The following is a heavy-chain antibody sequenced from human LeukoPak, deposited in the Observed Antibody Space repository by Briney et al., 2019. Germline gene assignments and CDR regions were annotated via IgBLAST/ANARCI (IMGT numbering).Heavy chain of an antibody. Sequence: GGSLRLSCAASGFTFSNYAMHWVRQAPGKGLEWVTVTSYDGSSIYYADSVKGRFTISRDNSKNTLYLQMNSLRAEDTAVYYCARDLGYCSSTSCYTSWFDPWGQGTLVTVSS. CDR1: GFTFSNYA. V-gene: IGHV3-30-3*01. D-gene: IGHD2-2*02. J-gene: IGHJ5*02. CDR3: ARDLGYCSSTSCYTSWFDP. CDR2: TSYDGSSI.